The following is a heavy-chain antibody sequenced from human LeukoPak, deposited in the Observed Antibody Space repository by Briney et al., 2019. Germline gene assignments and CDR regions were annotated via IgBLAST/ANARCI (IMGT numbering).Heavy chain of an antibody. CDR2: ISGSGGST. D-gene: IGHD4-17*01. CDR1: GFTFSSYA. J-gene: IGHJ4*02. CDR3: AKAWRYGDYGPFDY. Sequence: GGSLRLSCAASGFTFSSYAMSWVRQAPGKGLEWVSAISGSGGSTYYADPVKGRFTISRDNSKNTLYLQMNSLRAEDTAVYYCAKAWRYGDYGPFDYWGQGTLVTVSS. V-gene: IGHV3-23*01.